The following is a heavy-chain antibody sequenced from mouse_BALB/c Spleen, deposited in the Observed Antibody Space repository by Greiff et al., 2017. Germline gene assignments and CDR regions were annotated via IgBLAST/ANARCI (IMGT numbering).Heavy chain of an antibody. CDR2: IDPANGNT. Sequence: VQLQQSGAELVKPGASVKLSCTASGFNIKDTYMHWVKQRPEQGLEWIGRIDPANGNTKYDPKFQGKATITADTSSNTAYLQLSSLTSEDTAVYYCASWDDAWYFDVWGAGTTVTVAS. J-gene: IGHJ1*01. CDR1: GFNIKDTY. D-gene: IGHD4-1*01. V-gene: IGHV14-3*02. CDR3: ASWDDAWYFDV.